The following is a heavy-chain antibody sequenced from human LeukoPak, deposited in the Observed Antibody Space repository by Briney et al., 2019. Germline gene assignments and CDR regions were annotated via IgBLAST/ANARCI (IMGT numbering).Heavy chain of an antibody. Sequence: GGSLRLSCAASGFTFSSYGMHWVRQAPGKGLEWVAVIWYDGSNKYYADSVKGRFTISRDNSKNTLYMQMNSLRAEDTAVYYCARDGSSGWYWVDYWGQGTLVTVSS. V-gene: IGHV3-33*01. CDR2: IWYDGSNK. CDR1: GFTFSSYG. J-gene: IGHJ4*02. D-gene: IGHD6-19*01. CDR3: ARDGSSGWYWVDY.